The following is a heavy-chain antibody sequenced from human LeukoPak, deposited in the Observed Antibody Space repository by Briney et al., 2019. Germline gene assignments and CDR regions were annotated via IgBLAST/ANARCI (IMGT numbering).Heavy chain of an antibody. CDR3: ARGTLYSGWSYYFDY. CDR1: GGSISSSSYY. V-gene: IGHV4-39*07. CDR2: IYYSGST. J-gene: IGHJ4*02. Sequence: PSETLSLTCTVSGGSISSSSYYWGWIRQPPGKGLEWIGSIYYSGSTYYNPSLKSRVTISVDTSKNQFSLRLSSVTAADTAMYYCARGTLYSGWSYYFDYWGQGSQVTVSS. D-gene: IGHD6-19*01.